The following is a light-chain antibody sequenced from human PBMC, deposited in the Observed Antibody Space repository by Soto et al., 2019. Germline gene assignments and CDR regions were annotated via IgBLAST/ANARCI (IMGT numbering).Light chain of an antibody. CDR3: QQYGSSPRT. CDR1: QSVSSSY. CDR2: GAS. V-gene: IGKV3-20*01. Sequence: EIVLTQSLGTLSLSPGERATLSCRASQSVSSSYLAWYQQRPGQAPRVLIYGASSTATGNPDRCSRSGSGTDFTLTISRLEPEDIAVYYWQQYGSSPRTFGQGTKVDIK. J-gene: IGKJ1*01.